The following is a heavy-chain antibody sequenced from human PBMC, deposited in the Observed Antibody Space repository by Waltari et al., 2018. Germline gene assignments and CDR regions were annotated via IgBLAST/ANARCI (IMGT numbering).Heavy chain of an antibody. CDR3: ASDRGRGLYLDS. V-gene: IGHV4-4*02. CDR1: GDSISNNFF. J-gene: IGHJ4*02. D-gene: IGHD2-15*01. CDR2: VHQSGRS. Sequence: QVQLQESGPGLVKPSGTLSLTCTVSGDSISNNFFWRWVRQSPGKGLEWIGQVHQSGRSNYNPSLESRVTVSMDTSKSQFSLRVTSVTAADTAIYYCASDRGRGLYLDSWGQGTLVTVSP.